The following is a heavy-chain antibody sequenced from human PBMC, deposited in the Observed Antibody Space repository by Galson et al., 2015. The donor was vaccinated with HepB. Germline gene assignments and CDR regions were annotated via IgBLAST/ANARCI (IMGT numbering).Heavy chain of an antibody. D-gene: IGHD3-3*01. CDR1: GFTFGDYA. Sequence: SLRLSCAASGFTFGDYAMSWFRQAPGKGLEWVGFIRSKAYGGTTEYAASVKGRFTISRDDSKSIAYLQMNSLKTEDTAVYYCTRSVHYDFWSGYYYSDYWGQGTLVTVSS. V-gene: IGHV3-49*03. J-gene: IGHJ4*02. CDR2: IRSKAYGGTT. CDR3: TRSVHYDFWSGYYYSDY.